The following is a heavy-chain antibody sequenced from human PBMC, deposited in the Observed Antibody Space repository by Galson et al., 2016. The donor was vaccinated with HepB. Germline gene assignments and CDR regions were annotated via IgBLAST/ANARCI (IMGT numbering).Heavy chain of an antibody. D-gene: IGHD1-26*01. CDR1: GGSISSSHYY. J-gene: IGHJ4*02. Sequence: ATLSLTCTVSGGSISSSHYYCGWIRQPPGKGLEWIGNVYYSGSTYSNPSLKSRVTISVDTSKNQFSLKLTSVTAADTAVYYCATYLGGIVRASDYWGQGTLVTVAS. CDR3: ATYLGGIVRASDY. CDR2: VYYSGST. V-gene: IGHV4-39*01.